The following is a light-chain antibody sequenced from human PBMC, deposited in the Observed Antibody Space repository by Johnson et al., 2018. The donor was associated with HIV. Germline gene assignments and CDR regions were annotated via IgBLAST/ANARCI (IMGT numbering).Light chain of an antibody. V-gene: IGLV1-51*02. CDR3: ATWDTGLSAGV. Sequence: QSVLTQPPSVSAAPGQKVTISCSGSSSNIGNNYVSWYQQLPGTAPKLLIYENNKRPSGIPDRFSGSKSGTSATLGITGLQTGAEADYYCATWDTGLSAGVFGTGTKVTVL. J-gene: IGLJ1*01. CDR2: ENN. CDR1: SSNIGNNY.